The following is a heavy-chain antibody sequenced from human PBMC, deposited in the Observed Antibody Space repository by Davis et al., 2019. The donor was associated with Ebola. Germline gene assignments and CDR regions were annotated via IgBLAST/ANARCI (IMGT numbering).Heavy chain of an antibody. Sequence: ASVKVSCKVSGYTLTELSMHWVRQAPGKGLEWMGGFDPEDGETIYAQKFQGRVTMTEDTSTDTAYMELSSLRSEDTAVYYCARDSSRYRPLDYWGQGTLVTVSS. CDR2: FDPEDGET. J-gene: IGHJ4*02. D-gene: IGHD2-2*02. CDR3: ARDSSRYRPLDY. CDR1: GYTLTELS. V-gene: IGHV1-24*01.